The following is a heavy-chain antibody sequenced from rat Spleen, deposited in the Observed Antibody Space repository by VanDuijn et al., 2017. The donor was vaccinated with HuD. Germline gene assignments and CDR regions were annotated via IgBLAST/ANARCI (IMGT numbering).Heavy chain of an antibody. J-gene: IGHJ3*01. Sequence: EVQLVESGGGLVQPGRSVKLSCAASGFTFSSFAMAWVRQAPTKGLEWVASISTGGGNTYYRDSVKGRFTISRDNAKSTLYLQMDSLRSEDTAPYYCAREGWDNNYHWFDYWGQGTLVTVSS. CDR2: ISTGGGNT. CDR3: AREGWDNNYHWFDY. CDR1: GFTFSSFA. D-gene: IGHD1-10*01. V-gene: IGHV5-25*01.